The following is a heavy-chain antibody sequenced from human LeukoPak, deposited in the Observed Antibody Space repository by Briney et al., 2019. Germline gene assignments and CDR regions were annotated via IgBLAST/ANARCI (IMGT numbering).Heavy chain of an antibody. CDR2: ISYDGSNK. D-gene: IGHD3-10*01. Sequence: GGSLRLSCAASGFTFSSYAMHWVRQAPGKGLEWVAVISYDGSNKYYADSVKGRFTISRDNSKNTLYLQMNSLRAEDTAVYYCARALAPYGSGSYHSYYYYYYGMDVWGQGTTVTVSS. J-gene: IGHJ6*02. CDR3: ARALAPYGSGSYHSYYYYYYGMDV. CDR1: GFTFSSYA. V-gene: IGHV3-30-3*01.